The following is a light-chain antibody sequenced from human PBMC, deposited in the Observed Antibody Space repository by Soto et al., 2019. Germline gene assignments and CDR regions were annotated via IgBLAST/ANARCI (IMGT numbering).Light chain of an antibody. CDR3: AAWDDSLNGVV. V-gene: IGLV1-44*01. J-gene: IGLJ2*01. CDR2: SNN. Sequence: QSVLTQPPSASGTPGQRVTISCSGSSSNIGSNTVNWYQQLPGTAPKLPIYSNNQRPSGVPDRFSGHKSGTSASLAISGLQSEDEADYYCAAWDDSLNGVVFGGGTKLPVL. CDR1: SSNIGSNT.